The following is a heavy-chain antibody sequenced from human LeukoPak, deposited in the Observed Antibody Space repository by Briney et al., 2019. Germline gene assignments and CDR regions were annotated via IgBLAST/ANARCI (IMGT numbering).Heavy chain of an antibody. D-gene: IGHD3-10*01. J-gene: IGHJ5*02. V-gene: IGHV1-69*04. CDR3: ARDFYGSGSLNWFDP. CDR2: IIPILGIA. CDR1: GGTFSSYA. Sequence: ASVTVSCKASGGTFSSYAISWVRQAPGQGLEWMGRIIPILGIANYAQKFQGRVTITADKSTSTAYMELSSLRSEDTAVYYCARDFYGSGSLNWFDPWGQGTLVTVSS.